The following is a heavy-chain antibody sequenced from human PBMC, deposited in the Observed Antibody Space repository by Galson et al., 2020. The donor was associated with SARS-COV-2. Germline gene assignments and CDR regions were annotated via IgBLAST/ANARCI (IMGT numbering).Heavy chain of an antibody. D-gene: IGHD6-19*01. V-gene: IGHV3-30*18. CDR1: GFTFSSYG. CDR2: ISHDGSNT. Sequence: TGGSLRLPCAATGFTFSSYGMHWVRQAPGKGLEWVAAISHDGSNTHYADSVKGRSTISRDNSKNTLYLQMNSLRAEDTAVYYCAKDATRRGSSGWLYYYYGMDVWGQGTTVTVSS. J-gene: IGHJ6*02. CDR3: AKDATRRGSSGWLYYYYGMDV.